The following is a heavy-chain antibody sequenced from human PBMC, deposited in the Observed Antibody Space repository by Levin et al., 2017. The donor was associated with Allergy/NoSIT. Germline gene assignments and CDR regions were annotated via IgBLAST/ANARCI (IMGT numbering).Heavy chain of an antibody. CDR2: INHSGST. D-gene: IGHD4-17*01. CDR3: ASAPISVTTRYFDY. V-gene: IGHV4-34*01. Sequence: PSETLSLTCAVYGGSFSGYYWSWIRQPPGKGLEWIGEINHSGSTNYNPSLKSRVTISVDTSKNQFSLKLSSVTAADTAVYYCASAPISVTTRYFDYWGQGTLVTVSS. CDR1: GGSFSGYY. J-gene: IGHJ4*02.